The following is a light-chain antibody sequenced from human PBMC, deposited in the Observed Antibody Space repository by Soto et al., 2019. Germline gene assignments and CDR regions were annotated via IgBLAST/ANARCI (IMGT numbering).Light chain of an antibody. CDR2: TAS. CDR1: QSISSW. Sequence: DIQMTQSPSTLSASVGDRVTITCRARQSISSWLAWYQQKPGKAPKLLIYTASSLESGVPSRFSGSGSGTEFTLTISSLQPDDFATYYCQKYNSYPLTFGHGTKVDIK. V-gene: IGKV1-5*03. J-gene: IGKJ3*01. CDR3: QKYNSYPLT.